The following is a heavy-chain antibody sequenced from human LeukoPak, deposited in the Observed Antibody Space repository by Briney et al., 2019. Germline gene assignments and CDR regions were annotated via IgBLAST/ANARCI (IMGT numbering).Heavy chain of an antibody. CDR1: GYTFTGYY. V-gene: IGHV1-69*13. Sequence: ASVKVSCKASGYTFTGYYMHWVRQAPGQGLEWMGGIIPIFGTANYAQKFQGRVTITADESTSTAYMELSSLRSEDTAVYYCARQLRTYYFDYWGQGTLVTVSS. CDR3: ARQLRTYYFDY. J-gene: IGHJ4*02. D-gene: IGHD1-26*01. CDR2: IIPIFGTA.